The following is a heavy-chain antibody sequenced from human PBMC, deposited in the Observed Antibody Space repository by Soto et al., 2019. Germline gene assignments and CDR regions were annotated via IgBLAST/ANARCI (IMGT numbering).Heavy chain of an antibody. CDR1: GFTFSSYS. CDR3: AREGLLEWLSTTYYYYAMDV. Sequence: GGSLRLSCAASGFTFSSYSMNWVRQAPGKGLEWVSSISSSSSYIYYADSVKGRFTISRDNAKNSLYLQMNSLRAEDTAVYYCAREGLLEWLSTTYYYYAMDVCGHGTTVTSP. V-gene: IGHV3-21*01. J-gene: IGHJ6*02. D-gene: IGHD3-3*01. CDR2: ISSSSSYI.